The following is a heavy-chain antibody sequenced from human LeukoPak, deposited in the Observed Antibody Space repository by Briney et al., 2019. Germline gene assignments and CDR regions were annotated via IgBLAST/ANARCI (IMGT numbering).Heavy chain of an antibody. CDR1: GYTFTSYG. V-gene: IGHV1-69*13. CDR2: IIPIFGTA. CDR3: ARSKVVAATYVNRKYNWFDP. J-gene: IGHJ5*02. D-gene: IGHD2-15*01. Sequence: GASVKVSCKASGYTFTSYGISWVRQAPGQGLEWMGGIIPIFGTANYAQKFQGRVTITADESTSTAYMELSSLRSEDTAVYYCARSKVVAATYVNRKYNWFDPWGQGTLVTVSS.